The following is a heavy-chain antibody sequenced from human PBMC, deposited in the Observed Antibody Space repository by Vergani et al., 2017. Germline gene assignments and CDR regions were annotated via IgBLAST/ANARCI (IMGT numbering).Heavy chain of an antibody. D-gene: IGHD6-6*01. V-gene: IGHV4-34*01. CDR2: INHSGST. CDR3: ARANLTGQLVGAFLFDY. J-gene: IGHJ4*02. CDR1: GGSFSGYY. Sequence: QVQLQQWGAGLLKPSETLSLTCAVYGGSFSGYYWGWIRQPPGKGLEWIGEINHSGSTNYNPSLKSRVTISVDTSKNQFSLKLSSVTAADTAVYYCARANLTGQLVGAFLFDYWGQGTLVTVSS.